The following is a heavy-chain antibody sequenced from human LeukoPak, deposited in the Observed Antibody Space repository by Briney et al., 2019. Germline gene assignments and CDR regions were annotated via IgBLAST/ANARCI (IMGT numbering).Heavy chain of an antibody. CDR3: ASDSEGVTDY. Sequence: GASVKVSCKASDYTFTGSFMHWVRQAPGQGLEWMGWINPNSGGTNYAQKFQGRVTMTRDTSISTAYMELSRLRSDDTALYYCASDSEGVTDYWGQGTLVTVSS. J-gene: IGHJ4*02. D-gene: IGHD3-10*01. CDR2: INPNSGGT. V-gene: IGHV1-2*02. CDR1: DYTFTGSF.